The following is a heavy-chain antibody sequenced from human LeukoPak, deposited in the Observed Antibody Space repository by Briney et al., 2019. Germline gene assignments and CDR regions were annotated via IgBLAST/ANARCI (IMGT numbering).Heavy chain of an antibody. Sequence: PSGTLSLTCTVSGGSISSYYWSWIRQPPGKGLEWIGYIYYSRSTNYNPSLKSRVTISVDTSKNPFSLKLSSVTAADTAVYYCARTSVDTAIYYWGQGALVTVSS. CDR2: IYYSRST. CDR3: ARTSVDTAIYY. V-gene: IGHV4-59*01. J-gene: IGHJ4*02. D-gene: IGHD5-18*01. CDR1: GGSISSYY.